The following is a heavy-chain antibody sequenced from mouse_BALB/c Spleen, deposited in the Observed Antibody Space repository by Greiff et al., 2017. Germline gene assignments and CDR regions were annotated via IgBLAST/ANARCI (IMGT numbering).Heavy chain of an antibody. J-gene: IGHJ2*01. V-gene: IGHV5-12-2*01. CDR3: ARQSNWNYFDY. Sequence: EVQLQESGGGLVQPGGSLKLSCAASGFTFSSYTMSWVRQTPEKRLEWVAYISNGGGSTYYPDTVKGRFTISRDNAKNTLYLQMSSLKSEDTAMYYCARQSNWNYFDYWGQGTTLTVSS. CDR1: GFTFSSYT. CDR2: ISNGGGST. D-gene: IGHD4-1*01.